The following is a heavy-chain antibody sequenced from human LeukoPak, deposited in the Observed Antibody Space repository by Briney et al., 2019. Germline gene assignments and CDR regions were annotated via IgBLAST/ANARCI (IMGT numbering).Heavy chain of an antibody. CDR3: AKGDKPGY. D-gene: IGHD1-14*01. CDR2: ISSSSSYI. Sequence: GGSLRLSCAASGFTFSSYSMNWVRQAPGKGLECVSSISSSSSYIYYADSVKGRFTISRDNSKNTLYLQMNSLRAEDTAVYYCAKGDKPGYWGRGTLITVSS. CDR1: GFTFSSYS. V-gene: IGHV3-21*01. J-gene: IGHJ4*02.